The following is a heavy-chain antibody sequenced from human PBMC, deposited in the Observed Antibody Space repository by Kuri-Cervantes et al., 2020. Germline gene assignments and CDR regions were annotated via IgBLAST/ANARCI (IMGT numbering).Heavy chain of an antibody. CDR3: ARAGGEATDVFDY. Sequence: ASVKVSCKASGYTFTSYDINWVRQAPGQGLEWMGIINPSGGSTSYAQKFQGRVTMTRDTSTSTVYMELSSLRSEDTAVYYCARAGGEATDVFDYWGQGTLVTVSS. CDR1: GYTFTSYD. V-gene: IGHV1-46*01. CDR2: INPSGGST. D-gene: IGHD3-16*01. J-gene: IGHJ4*02.